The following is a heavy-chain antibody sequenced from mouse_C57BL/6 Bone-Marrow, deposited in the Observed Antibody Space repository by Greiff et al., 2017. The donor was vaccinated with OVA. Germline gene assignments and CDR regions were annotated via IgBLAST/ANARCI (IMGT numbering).Heavy chain of an antibody. J-gene: IGHJ4*01. D-gene: IGHD2-1*01. V-gene: IGHV5-4*01. CDR1: GFTFSSYA. Sequence: EVKLMESGGGLVKPGGSLKLSCAASGFTFSSYAMSWVRQTPEKRLEWVATISDGGSYTYYPDNVKGRFTISRDNAKNNLHLQMSHLKSEDTAMYYCAREGDFYDGNYGGDYYAMDYWGQGTSVTVSS. CDR2: ISDGGSYT. CDR3: AREGDFYDGNYGGDYYAMDY.